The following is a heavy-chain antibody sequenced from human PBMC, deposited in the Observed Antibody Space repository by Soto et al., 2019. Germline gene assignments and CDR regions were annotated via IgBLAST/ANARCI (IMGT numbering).Heavy chain of an antibody. J-gene: IGHJ4*02. CDR3: ATRDTSRFY. Sequence: QVQLQESGPGLVKPSGTLSLTCAVSGVSSSSHDLWTWVRQPPGKGVEWIGASHQSGNTHYNSSLKSRVTISLDKSKNQFSLNLSSVTVADTAVYYCATRDTSRFYWGQGTLVTVSS. D-gene: IGHD6-13*01. CDR1: GVSSSSHDL. V-gene: IGHV4-4*02. CDR2: SHQSGNT.